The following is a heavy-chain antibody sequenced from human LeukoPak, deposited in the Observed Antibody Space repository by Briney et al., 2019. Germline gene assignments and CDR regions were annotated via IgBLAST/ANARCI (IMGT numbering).Heavy chain of an antibody. J-gene: IGHJ6*02. CDR3: ARDPSGSPYYYYGMDV. Sequence: SETLSLTCSVPGASISDYWWSWIRQPPGKGLEWIGYIYYSGSTNYNPSLKSRVTISVDTSKNQFSLKLSSVTAADTAVYYCARDPSGSPYYYYGMDVWGQGTTVTVSS. CDR1: GASISDYW. CDR2: IYYSGST. V-gene: IGHV4-59*01.